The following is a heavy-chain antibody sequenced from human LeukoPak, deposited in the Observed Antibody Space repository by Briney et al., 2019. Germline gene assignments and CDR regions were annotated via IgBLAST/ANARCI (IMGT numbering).Heavy chain of an antibody. Sequence: PSETLSLTCAVYGGSFSGYYWSWIRQPPGKGLEWIGEINHSGSTNYNPSLKSRVTISVDTSKNQFSLKLSSVTAADTAVYYCAREEYYDSSGYYYGDYWGQGTLVTVSS. D-gene: IGHD3-22*01. J-gene: IGHJ4*02. CDR3: AREEYYDSSGYYYGDY. CDR1: GGSFSGYY. CDR2: INHSGST. V-gene: IGHV4-34*01.